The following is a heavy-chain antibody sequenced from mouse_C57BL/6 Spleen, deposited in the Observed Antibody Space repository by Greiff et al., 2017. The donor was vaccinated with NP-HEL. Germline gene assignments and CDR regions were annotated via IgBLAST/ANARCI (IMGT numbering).Heavy chain of an antibody. V-gene: IGHV14-4*01. CDR2: IDPENGDT. D-gene: IGHD2-4*01. Sequence: EVMLVESGAELVRPGASVKLSCTASGFNIKDDYMHWVKQRPEQGLEWIGWIDPENGDTEYASKFQGKATITADTSSNTAYLQLSSLTSEDTAVYYCTTSTMITKEWFAYWGQGTLVTVSA. CDR3: TTSTMITKEWFAY. J-gene: IGHJ3*01. CDR1: GFNIKDDY.